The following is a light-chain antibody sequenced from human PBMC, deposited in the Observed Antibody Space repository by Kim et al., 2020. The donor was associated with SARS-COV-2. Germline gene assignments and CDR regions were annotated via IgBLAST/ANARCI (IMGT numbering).Light chain of an antibody. J-gene: IGLJ2*01. CDR1: NIGSKS. CDR3: QVWDSSGDHPVI. Sequence: PGQTAKITCGGSNIGSKSVHWYHQKPGQAPVLVVHSNVARPSGIPERFSGSTSGNTATLTIGRVEAGDEGDYYCQVWDSSGDHPVIFGGGTQLTVL. CDR2: SNV. V-gene: IGLV3-21*02.